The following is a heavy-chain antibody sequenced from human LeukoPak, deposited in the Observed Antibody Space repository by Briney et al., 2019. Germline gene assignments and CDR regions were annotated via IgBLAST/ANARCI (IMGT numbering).Heavy chain of an antibody. D-gene: IGHD2-2*01. CDR2: INHSGST. J-gene: IGHJ4*02. CDR3: ARDMPEEAFDY. Sequence: SETLSLTCAVYGGSFSGYYWSWIRQPPGKGLEWIGEINHSGSTNYNPSLKSRVTISVDTSKNQFSLKLSSVTAADTAVYYCARDMPEEAFDYWGQGTLVTVSS. V-gene: IGHV4-34*01. CDR1: GGSFSGYY.